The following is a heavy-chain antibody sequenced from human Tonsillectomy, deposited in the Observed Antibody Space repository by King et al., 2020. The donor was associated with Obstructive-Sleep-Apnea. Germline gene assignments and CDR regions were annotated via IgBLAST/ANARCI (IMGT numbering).Heavy chain of an antibody. J-gene: IGHJ4*02. Sequence: VQLVESGGGLVQPGRSLRLSCAASAFTFDDYAMHWVRQAPGKGLEWVSGISWNSGSIGYADSVKGRFTISRDNAKNSLYLQMNSLRAEDTALYYCAKDMGSIIVGAASGLDYWGQGTLVTVSS. D-gene: IGHD1-26*01. V-gene: IGHV3-9*01. CDR1: AFTFDDYA. CDR3: AKDMGSIIVGAASGLDY. CDR2: ISWNSGSI.